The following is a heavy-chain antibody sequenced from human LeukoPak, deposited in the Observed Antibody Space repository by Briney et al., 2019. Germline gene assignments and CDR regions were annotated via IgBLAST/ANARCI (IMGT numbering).Heavy chain of an antibody. J-gene: IGHJ4*02. CDR2: ISYDGSNK. V-gene: IGHV3-30*18. Sequence: GGTLRLSCAASGFTFSSYGMPWVRQAPGKGLEWVAVISYDGSNKYYADSVKGRVTISRDNSKNTLYLQMNSLRAVYTAVYYCAKAPPYGSGVDYWGQGTLVTVSS. CDR1: GFTFSSYG. CDR3: AKAPPYGSGVDY. D-gene: IGHD3-10*01.